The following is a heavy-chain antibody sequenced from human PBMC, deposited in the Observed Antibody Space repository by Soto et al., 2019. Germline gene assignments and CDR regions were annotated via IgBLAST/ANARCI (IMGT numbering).Heavy chain of an antibody. CDR2: ISGSGGST. Sequence: PGGSLRLSCAASGFTFSSYAMSWVRQAPGKGLEWVSAISGSGGSTYYADSVKGRFTISRDNSKNTLYLQMNSLRAEDTAVYYCAKDQYSSSFTWFDPWGQGTLVTVPQ. CDR3: AKDQYSSSFTWFDP. J-gene: IGHJ5*02. V-gene: IGHV3-23*01. D-gene: IGHD6-13*01. CDR1: GFTFSSYA.